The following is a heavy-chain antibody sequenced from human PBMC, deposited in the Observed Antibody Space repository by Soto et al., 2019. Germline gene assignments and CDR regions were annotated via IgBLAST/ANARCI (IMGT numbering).Heavy chain of an antibody. CDR2: RYQSGRT. V-gene: IGHV4-30-2*01. J-gene: IGHJ6*02. CDR1: GGAINSFDFS. Sequence: SETLSLTCAVSGGAINSFDFSLSWIRQPPGRDLEWNGSRYQSGRTYYIPSLKSRVTMSLEKSKNQFSLKINSVVAEDTARYYCAREMTIFGVAHGGALDVWGQGTRVTVSS. CDR3: AREMTIFGVAHGGALDV. D-gene: IGHD3-3*01.